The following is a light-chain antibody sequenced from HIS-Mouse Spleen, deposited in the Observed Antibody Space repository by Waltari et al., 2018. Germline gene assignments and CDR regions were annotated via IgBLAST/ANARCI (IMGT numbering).Light chain of an antibody. J-gene: IGKJ1*01. V-gene: IGKV4-1*01. CDR2: WAS. CDR1: QSVLYSSNNKNY. Sequence: DIVMTQSPDSLAVSLGEWATINCQSSQSVLYSSNNKNYLAWYQQKPGQPPKLLIYWASTRESGVPDRFSGSGSGTDFTLTISSLQAEDVAVYYCQQYYSTPPTFGQGTKVEIK. CDR3: QQYYSTPPT.